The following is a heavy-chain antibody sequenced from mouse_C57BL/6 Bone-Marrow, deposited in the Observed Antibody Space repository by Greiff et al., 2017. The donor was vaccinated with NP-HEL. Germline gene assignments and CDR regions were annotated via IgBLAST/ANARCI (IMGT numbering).Heavy chain of an antibody. Sequence: EVKLVESGGGLVKPGGSLKLSCAASGFTFSSYAMSWVRQTPEKRLEWVATISDGGSYTYYPDNVKGRFTISRDNAKNNLYLQMSHLKSEDTAMYYCAREDYSNLYAMDYWGQGTSVTVSS. CDR1: GFTFSSYA. D-gene: IGHD2-5*01. CDR2: ISDGGSYT. V-gene: IGHV5-4*01. J-gene: IGHJ4*01. CDR3: AREDYSNLYAMDY.